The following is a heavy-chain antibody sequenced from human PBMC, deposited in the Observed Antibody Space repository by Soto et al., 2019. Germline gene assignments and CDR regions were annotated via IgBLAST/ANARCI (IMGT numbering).Heavy chain of an antibody. Sequence: SVKVSCKASGGTFTKYAISWVRQAPGQGLEWMGGIIPFLGRADYAQKFQGRVTITADESTSTIYMELTSLRSEDTAVYYCARDANWGQGTLVPVSS. D-gene: IGHD2-8*01. V-gene: IGHV1-69*10. CDR1: GGTFTKYA. CDR2: IIPFLGRA. J-gene: IGHJ4*02. CDR3: ARDAN.